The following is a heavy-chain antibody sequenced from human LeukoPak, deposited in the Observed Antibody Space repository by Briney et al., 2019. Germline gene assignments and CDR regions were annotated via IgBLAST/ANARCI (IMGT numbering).Heavy chain of an antibody. CDR2: TNPNNGGT. J-gene: IGHJ4*02. CDR1: GYTFTGYS. Sequence: ASVKVSCKASGYTFTGYSIHWVRQAPGQGLEWMGWTNPNNGGTNYAQKFQGRVTMTRDTSISTAYMELSRLRSDDTAVYYCARDGSGWYSYFDYWGQGTLVTVSS. V-gene: IGHV1-2*02. D-gene: IGHD6-19*01. CDR3: ARDGSGWYSYFDY.